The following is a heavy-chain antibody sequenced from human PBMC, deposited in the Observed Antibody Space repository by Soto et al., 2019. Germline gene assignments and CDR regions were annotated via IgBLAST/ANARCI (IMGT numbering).Heavy chain of an antibody. J-gene: IGHJ4*02. D-gene: IGHD3-22*01. CDR2: IKSKTDGGTT. V-gene: IGHV3-15*01. CDR1: GFAFSNAW. CDR3: TTENDSSGYDY. Sequence: SLRLSCAASGFAFSNAWMSWVRQAPGKGLEWVGRIKSKTDGGTTDYAAPVKGRFTISRDDSKNTLYLQMNSLKTEDTAVYYCTTENDSSGYDYWGQGTLVTVSS.